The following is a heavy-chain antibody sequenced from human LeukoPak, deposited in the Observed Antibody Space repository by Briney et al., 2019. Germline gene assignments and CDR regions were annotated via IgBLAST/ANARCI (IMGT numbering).Heavy chain of an antibody. CDR1: GFTFSSYS. Sequence: PGGSLRLSCAASGFTFSSYSMNWVRQAPGKGLEWVSYISSRSSTIYYADSVKGRFTISRDNAKNSLYLQMNSLRAEDTAVYYCARGSPTDNYFDYWGQGTLVTVSS. J-gene: IGHJ4*02. V-gene: IGHV3-48*01. D-gene: IGHD1-26*01. CDR3: ARGSPTDNYFDY. CDR2: ISSRSSTI.